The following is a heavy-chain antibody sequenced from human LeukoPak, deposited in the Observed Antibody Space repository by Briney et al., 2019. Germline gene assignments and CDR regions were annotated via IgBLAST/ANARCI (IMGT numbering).Heavy chain of an antibody. J-gene: IGHJ4*02. CDR2: IYYSGST. CDR1: GGSISSGGYY. Sequence: SETLSLTCTVSGGSISSGGYYWSWIRQHPGKGLEWIGYIYYSGSTYYNPSLKSRVTISVDTSKNQFSLKLSSVTAADTAVYYCARDRGSSSSGTRFDYWGQGTLVTVSS. CDR3: ARDRGSSSSGTRFDY. D-gene: IGHD6-6*01. V-gene: IGHV4-31*03.